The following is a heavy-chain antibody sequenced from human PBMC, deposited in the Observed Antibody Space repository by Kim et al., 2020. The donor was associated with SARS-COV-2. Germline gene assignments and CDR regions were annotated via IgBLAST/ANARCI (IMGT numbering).Heavy chain of an antibody. J-gene: IGHJ4*02. D-gene: IGHD5-18*01. Sequence: GGSLRLSCAASGFTFSSYAMHWVRQAPGKGLEWVAVISYDGSNKYYADSVKGRFTISRDNSKNTLYLQMNSLRAEDTAVYYCARDLEGYSYGYVDWGQGTLVTVSS. CDR3: ARDLEGYSYGYVD. CDR1: GFTFSSYA. CDR2: ISYDGSNK. V-gene: IGHV3-30*04.